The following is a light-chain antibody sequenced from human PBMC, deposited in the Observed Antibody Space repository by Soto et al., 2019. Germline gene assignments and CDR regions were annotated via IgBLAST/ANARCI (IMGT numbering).Light chain of an antibody. V-gene: IGKV4-1*01. CDR1: QNILYSSNNKNY. CDR3: QQYYTSPTWT. Sequence: DIVMTQSPDSLAVSLGERATINCKSSQNILYSSNNKNYLAWYQQKPGQPPKLLIYWASTRESGVPDRFSGSGSGTDFTLTISSLQAEDVAVYYCQQYYTSPTWTFGQGTNVEIK. J-gene: IGKJ1*01. CDR2: WAS.